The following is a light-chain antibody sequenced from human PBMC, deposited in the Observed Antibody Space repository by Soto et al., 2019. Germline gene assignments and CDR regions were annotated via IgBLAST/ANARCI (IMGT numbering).Light chain of an antibody. Sequence: EIVLTQSPGTLSLSPGERATLSCRASETVAGSYLAWYQQKPGQAPRLLIHGASTRATGIADRFSGSGSGTDFTLTISRLEPEDFAVYYCQLYGTSPKTFGQGTHGGYQ. CDR3: QLYGTSPKT. CDR2: GAS. J-gene: IGKJ1*01. V-gene: IGKV3-20*01. CDR1: ETVAGSY.